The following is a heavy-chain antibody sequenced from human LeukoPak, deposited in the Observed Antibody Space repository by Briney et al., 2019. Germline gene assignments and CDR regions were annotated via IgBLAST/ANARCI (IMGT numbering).Heavy chain of an antibody. CDR3: ARLTIFRVVNVF. V-gene: IGHV3-23*01. J-gene: IGHJ4*02. CDR2: ISGSGGST. CDR1: GFTFSSYA. Sequence: SGGSLRLSCAASGFTFSSYAMSWVRQAPGKGLEWVSAISGSGGSTYYADSVKGRFTISRDNAKNSLYLQMTSLRAEDTAVYYCARLTIFRVVNVFWGQGTLVTVSS. D-gene: IGHD3-3*01.